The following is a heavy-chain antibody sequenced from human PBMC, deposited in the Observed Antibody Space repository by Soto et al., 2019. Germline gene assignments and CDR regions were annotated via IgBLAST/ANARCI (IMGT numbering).Heavy chain of an antibody. V-gene: IGHV1-18*01. J-gene: IGHJ4*02. D-gene: IGHD3-9*01. Sequence: GASVKVSCKASGYTFTSYGISWVRQAPGQGLEWMGWISAYNGNTNYAQKLQGRVTMTTDTSTSTAYMELRSLRSDDTAVYYCARATTSYDILTGYELYYFHYWGQGTLVTVSS. CDR1: GYTFTSYG. CDR2: ISAYNGNT. CDR3: ARATTSYDILTGYELYYFHY.